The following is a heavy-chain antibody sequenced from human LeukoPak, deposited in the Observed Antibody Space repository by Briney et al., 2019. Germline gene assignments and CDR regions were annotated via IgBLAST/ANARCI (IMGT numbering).Heavy chain of an antibody. Sequence: SETLSLTCAVYGGSFSGYYWSWIRQPPGKGLEWIGEINHSGSTNYNPSLKSRVTISVDTSKNRFSLKLSSVTAADTAVYYCARHYYDSSGYYPENFQHWGQGTLVTVSS. V-gene: IGHV4-34*01. CDR2: INHSGST. J-gene: IGHJ1*01. CDR3: ARHYYDSSGYYPENFQH. CDR1: GGSFSGYY. D-gene: IGHD3-22*01.